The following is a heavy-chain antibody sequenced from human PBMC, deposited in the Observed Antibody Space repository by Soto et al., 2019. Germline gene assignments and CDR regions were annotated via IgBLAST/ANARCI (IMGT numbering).Heavy chain of an antibody. CDR2: IYYSGST. Sequence: SSETLSLTCTVSGGSISSGDYYWSWIRQPPGKGLEWIGYIYYSGSTYYNPSLKSRVTISVDTSKNQFSLKLSSVTAADTAVYYCERGDYDILTGYSPLNYWGQGTLVTVS. CDR3: ERGDYDILTGYSPLNY. V-gene: IGHV4-30-4*01. CDR1: GGSISSGDYY. J-gene: IGHJ4*02. D-gene: IGHD3-9*01.